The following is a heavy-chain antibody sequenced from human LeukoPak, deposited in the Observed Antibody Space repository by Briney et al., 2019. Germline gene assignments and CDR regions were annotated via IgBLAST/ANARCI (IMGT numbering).Heavy chain of an antibody. Sequence: SVKVSCKASGGTFSSYAISWVRQAPGQGLEWMGRIIPIFGTANYAQKFQGRVTITTDESTSTAYMELSCLRSEDTAVYYCARSSPDIVVVPAAQVPYYYYYMDVWGKGTTVTVSS. CDR1: GGTFSSYA. D-gene: IGHD2-2*01. J-gene: IGHJ6*03. V-gene: IGHV1-69*05. CDR3: ARSSPDIVVVPAAQVPYYYYYMDV. CDR2: IIPIFGTA.